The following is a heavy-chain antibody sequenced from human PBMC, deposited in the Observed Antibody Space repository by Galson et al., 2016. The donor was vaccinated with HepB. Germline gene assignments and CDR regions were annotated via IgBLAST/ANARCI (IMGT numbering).Heavy chain of an antibody. CDR3: ARVVYSTFDRKYYGMDV. V-gene: IGHV3-33*01. CDR2: IWYDGSNK. Sequence: SLRLSCAASGFTFSTYGIHWVRQAPGKGLEWVAVIWYDGSNKYYGDSVKGRFTISRDNSKNTVYLQMNSLRAEDTAVYYCARVVYSTFDRKYYGMDVWGLGTTVTVSS. J-gene: IGHJ6*02. CDR1: GFTFSTYG. D-gene: IGHD4-11*01.